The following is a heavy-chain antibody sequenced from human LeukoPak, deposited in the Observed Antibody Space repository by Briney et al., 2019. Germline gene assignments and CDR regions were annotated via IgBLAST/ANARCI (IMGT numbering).Heavy chain of an antibody. CDR2: LGGGGSGT. CDR3: AKGSGKSRPYYFDY. V-gene: IGHV3-23*01. Sequence: GGSLRLSCATSGFTFSTYVMSWVRQAPGKGLEWVTALGGGGSGTFYADSVEGRFIISRDNSKSTLYLQMSGLRAEDTAVYFCAKGSGKSRPYYFDYWGQGTLVTVSS. J-gene: IGHJ4*02. CDR1: GFTFSTYV.